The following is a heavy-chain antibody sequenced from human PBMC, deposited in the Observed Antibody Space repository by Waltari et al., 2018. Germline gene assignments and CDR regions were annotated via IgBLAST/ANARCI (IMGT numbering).Heavy chain of an antibody. CDR2: IYYSGST. CDR1: GGAISSSSYS. Sequence: QLQLQESGPGLVKPAETLSLTCTVSGGAISSSSYSRGWIRPPPGKGLEWIGSIYYSGSTYYNPSLKSRVTISVDTSKNQFSLKLSSVTAADTAVYYCARDSEVVAADENWFDPWGQGTLVTVSS. J-gene: IGHJ5*02. D-gene: IGHD2-15*01. V-gene: IGHV4-39*07. CDR3: ARDSEVVAADENWFDP.